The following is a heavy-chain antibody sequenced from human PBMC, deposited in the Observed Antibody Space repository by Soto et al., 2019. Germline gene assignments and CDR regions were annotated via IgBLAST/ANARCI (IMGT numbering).Heavy chain of an antibody. Sequence: QVQLQESGQGLVKPSETLSLTCPVSGGSFKSGSYSWSWIRQPPGKGLELIGYVYHTGRTSYNPSLKIRVSISMDTSKNQFSLNLDSVTAADTAVYFCAMDFAYFDAWGQGTLVTVSS. CDR3: AMDFAYFDA. V-gene: IGHV4-61*01. CDR2: VYHTGRT. D-gene: IGHD2-2*03. J-gene: IGHJ4*02. CDR1: GGSFKSGSYS.